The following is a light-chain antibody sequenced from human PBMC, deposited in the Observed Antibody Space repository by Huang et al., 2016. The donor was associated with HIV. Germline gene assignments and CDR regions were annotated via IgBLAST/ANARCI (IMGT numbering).Light chain of an antibody. J-gene: IGKJ4*01. V-gene: IGKV1-39*01. CDR2: AAS. CDR1: QTITTY. CDR3: QQSYSSLLS. Sequence: DIQMTQSPSSLSASVGDRVIMTCRASQTITTYLNWYQQRPGKAPKLLIYAASSLQSGVPSRFSGSGSGTDFTLTISSLQPEDFATCYCQQSYSSLLSFGGGTKVAIK.